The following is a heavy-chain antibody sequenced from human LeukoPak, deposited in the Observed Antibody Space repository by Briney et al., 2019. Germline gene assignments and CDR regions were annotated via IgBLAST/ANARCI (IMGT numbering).Heavy chain of an antibody. V-gene: IGHV1-69*13. CDR3: ARGCDYDSGGRPTAYVY. D-gene: IGHD3-22*01. J-gene: IGHJ4*02. CDR2: IIPLFGTA. CDR1: GGTFSNYA. Sequence: SVKVSCKASGGTFSNYAINWVRQAPGPGLEWMGGIIPLFGTANYAQKFQGRVSITADESTTTVYMELNSLKSEDTAVYYCARGCDYDSGGRPTAYVYWGQGTLVTVSS.